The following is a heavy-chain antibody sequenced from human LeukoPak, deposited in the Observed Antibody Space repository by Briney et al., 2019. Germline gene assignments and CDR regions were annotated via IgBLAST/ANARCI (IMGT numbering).Heavy chain of an antibody. Sequence: PSETLSLTCTVSGGSISSYYWSWIRQPPGKGLEWIGYIYYSGSTNYNPSLKSRVTISVDTSKNQFSLKLSSVTAADTAVYYCARDRYSSSWYKTNMYYFDYWGQGTLVTVSS. D-gene: IGHD6-13*01. CDR2: IYYSGST. J-gene: IGHJ4*02. CDR1: GGSISSYY. V-gene: IGHV4-59*12. CDR3: ARDRYSSSWYKTNMYYFDY.